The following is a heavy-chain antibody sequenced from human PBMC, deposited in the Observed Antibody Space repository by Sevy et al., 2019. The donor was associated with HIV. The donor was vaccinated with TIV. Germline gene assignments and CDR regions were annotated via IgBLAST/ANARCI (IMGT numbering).Heavy chain of an antibody. CDR2: LSYEGSNK. CDR1: GFTFSSYT. CDR3: ARGMKPYYSYDMAL. V-gene: IGHV3-30-3*01. J-gene: IGHJ6*02. Sequence: VGSLRLSCAASGFTFSSYTIHWVRQTPGKELEWVAVLSYEGSNKYYADSVKGRFTVSRDNSKNTVFLQMNSLRPEDTAVYFCARGMKPYYSYDMALWGQGTTVTVSS.